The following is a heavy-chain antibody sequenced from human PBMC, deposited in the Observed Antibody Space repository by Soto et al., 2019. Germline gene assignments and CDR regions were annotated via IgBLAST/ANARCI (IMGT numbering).Heavy chain of an antibody. CDR3: AGGSIAAASSNWYDP. V-gene: IGHV1-69*02. J-gene: IGHJ5*02. Sequence: GASVKVSCKASGGTFSSYTISWVRQAPGQGLEWMGRIIPILGIANYAQKFQGRVTTTADKSTSTAYMELSSLRSEDTAVYYCAGGSIAAASSNWYDPWGQGTLVTVSS. CDR1: GGTFSSYT. D-gene: IGHD6-6*01. CDR2: IIPILGIA.